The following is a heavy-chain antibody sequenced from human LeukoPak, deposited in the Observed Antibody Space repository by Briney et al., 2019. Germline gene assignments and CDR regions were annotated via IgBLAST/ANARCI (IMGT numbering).Heavy chain of an antibody. CDR3: ARVDYYDFHFDF. J-gene: IGHJ4*02. D-gene: IGHD3-22*01. V-gene: IGHV1-18*01. CDR1: GYTFTSYG. CDR2: ISAYNGNT. Sequence: ASVKVSCKASGYTFTSYGISWVRQAPGQGLEWMGWISAYNGNTNYAQKLQGRVTMTTDTSTSTAYMELRSLRSDDAAVYYRARVDYYDFHFDFWGQGTLVTVSS.